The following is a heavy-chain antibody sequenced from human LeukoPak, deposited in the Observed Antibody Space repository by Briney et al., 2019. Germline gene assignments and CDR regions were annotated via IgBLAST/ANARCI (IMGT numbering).Heavy chain of an antibody. CDR1: GFIFSSQV. V-gene: IGHV3-74*01. Sequence: GGSLRLSCAASGFIFSSQVMSCVRPAPGKGLVWLARINPGDKSTSYADSMEGRFTISIDDAKETLFLQMNSLTAEDTAVYYCLTIVETPIDAFDIWGQGAMVTVSS. CDR3: LTIVETPIDAFDI. D-gene: IGHD4-23*01. J-gene: IGHJ3*02. CDR2: INPGDKST.